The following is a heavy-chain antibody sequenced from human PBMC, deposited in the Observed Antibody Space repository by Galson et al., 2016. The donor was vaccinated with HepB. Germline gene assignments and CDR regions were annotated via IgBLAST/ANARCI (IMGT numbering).Heavy chain of an antibody. D-gene: IGHD6-13*01. J-gene: IGHJ4*02. Sequence: SLRLSCAASGFTFSTYAMSWVRQAPGKGLEWVSSISAGDAGTYYADSVKGRFTVSRDNSKNTLSLQVNSLRGEDTAVYYCAKGRLGSSWFPSFDYWGQGTVVTVSS. V-gene: IGHV3-23*01. CDR1: GFTFSTYA. CDR3: AKGRLGSSWFPSFDY. CDR2: ISAGDAGT.